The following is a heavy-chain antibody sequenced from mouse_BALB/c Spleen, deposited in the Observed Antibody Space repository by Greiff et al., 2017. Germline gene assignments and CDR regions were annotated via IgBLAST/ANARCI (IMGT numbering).Heavy chain of an antibody. J-gene: IGHJ1*01. CDR2: INPYNDGT. CDR3: AREGNSWYFDV. V-gene: IGHV1-14*01. Sequence: VQLKQSGPELVKPGASVKMSCKASGYTFTSYVMHWVKQKPGQGLEWIGYINPYNDGTKYNAKFKGKATLTSDKSSSTAYMALSSLTSEDSAVYYCAREGNSWYFDVWGAGTTVTVSS. CDR1: GYTFTSYV.